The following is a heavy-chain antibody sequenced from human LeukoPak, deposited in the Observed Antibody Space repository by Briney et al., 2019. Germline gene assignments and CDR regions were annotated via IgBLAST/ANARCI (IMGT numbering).Heavy chain of an antibody. J-gene: IGHJ4*02. CDR1: GFTFSSYA. V-gene: IGHV3-23*01. Sequence: GGSLRLSCAASGFTFSSYAMSWVRQAPGKGLEWVPTISGAGGSTYYTDSVKGRFTISRDNSKNTLYLQMNSLRAEDTAVYHCAKESSGSYYSGDYWGQGTLVTVSS. CDR3: AKESSGSYYSGDY. CDR2: ISGAGGST. D-gene: IGHD3-10*01.